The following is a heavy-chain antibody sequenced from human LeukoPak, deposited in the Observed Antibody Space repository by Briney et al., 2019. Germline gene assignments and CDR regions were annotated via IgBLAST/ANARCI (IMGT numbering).Heavy chain of an antibody. V-gene: IGHV3-21*04. CDR1: GFTFSSYS. D-gene: IGHD4-23*01. J-gene: IGHJ4*02. CDR2: ISSSSSYI. CDR3: AKEQNSKGFFDY. Sequence: PGGSLRLSCAASGFTFSSYSMNWVRQAPGKGLEWVSSISSSSSYIYYADSVKGRFTISRDNAKNSLYLQMNSLRAEDTAVYYCAKEQNSKGFFDYWGQGTLVTVSS.